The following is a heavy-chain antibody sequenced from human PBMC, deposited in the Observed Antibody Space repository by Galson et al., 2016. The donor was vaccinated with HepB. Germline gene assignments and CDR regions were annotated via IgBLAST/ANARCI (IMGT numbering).Heavy chain of an antibody. V-gene: IGHV3-21*01. J-gene: IGHJ4*02. CDR3: ARGDIVGAIFDY. CDR2: ISSSSSYI. CDR1: GFTFSSYS. D-gene: IGHD1-26*01. Sequence: SLRLSCAASGFTFSSYSMNWGRQAPGKGLEGVSSISSSSSYIYSADSVKGQFTISRDNAKNSPYLQMNRLRAEDTAVYYCARGDIVGAIFDYWGQGTLVTVSS.